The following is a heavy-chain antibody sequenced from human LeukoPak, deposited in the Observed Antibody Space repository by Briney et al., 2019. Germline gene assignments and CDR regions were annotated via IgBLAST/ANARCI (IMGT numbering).Heavy chain of an antibody. J-gene: IGHJ4*02. D-gene: IGHD5-12*01. CDR2: ISSSSSYI. V-gene: IGHV3-21*01. CDR1: GFTFSSYS. CDR3: ATEGATTGFDY. Sequence: GGSLRLSCAASGFTFSSYSMNWVRQAPGKGLEWVSSISSSSSYIYYADSVKGRFTISRDNAKNSLYLQMNSLRAEDTAVYYCATEGATTGFDYWGPGTLVTVSS.